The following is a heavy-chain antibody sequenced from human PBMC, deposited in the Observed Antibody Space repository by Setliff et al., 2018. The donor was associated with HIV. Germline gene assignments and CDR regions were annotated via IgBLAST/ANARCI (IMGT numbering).Heavy chain of an antibody. V-gene: IGHV4-4*07. Sequence: SETLSLTCNISGYSISSYYWSWIRQPAGKGLEWLGRIHIGGNTNYNPSLKSRVTMSVDTSKNQFSLKLSSVTAADTAVYYCAGGLHYGLGKFGYWGHGTLVTVS. CDR2: IHIGGNT. CDR1: GYSISSYY. D-gene: IGHD3-10*01. J-gene: IGHJ4*01. CDR3: AGGLHYGLGKFGY.